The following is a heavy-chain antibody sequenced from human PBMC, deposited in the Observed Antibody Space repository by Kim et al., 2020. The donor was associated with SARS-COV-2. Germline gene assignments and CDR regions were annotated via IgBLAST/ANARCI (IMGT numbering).Heavy chain of an antibody. CDR2: ISSSSYI. V-gene: IGHV3-21*01. D-gene: IGHD2-21*02. J-gene: IGHJ4*02. Sequence: GGSLRLSCAASGFTFSSYSMNWVRQAPGKGLEWVSSISSSSYIYYADSVKGRFTISRDNAKNSLYLQMNSLRAEDTAVYYCVRYCGGDCYVEYFDYWGQGTLVTVSS. CDR1: GFTFSSYS. CDR3: VRYCGGDCYVEYFDY.